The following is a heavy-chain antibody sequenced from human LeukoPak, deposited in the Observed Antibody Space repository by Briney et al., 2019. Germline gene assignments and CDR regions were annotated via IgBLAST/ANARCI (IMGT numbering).Heavy chain of an antibody. D-gene: IGHD1-26*01. CDR3: ARDSGSYYLDY. V-gene: IGHV4-61*02. CDR1: GGSISSGSYY. Sequence: SETLSLTCTVSGGSISSGSYYWSWIRQPAGKGLEWIGRIYTSGSTNYNPSPKSRVTISVDTSKNQFSLKLSSVTAADTAVYYCARDSGSYYLDYWGQGTLVTVSS. J-gene: IGHJ4*02. CDR2: IYTSGST.